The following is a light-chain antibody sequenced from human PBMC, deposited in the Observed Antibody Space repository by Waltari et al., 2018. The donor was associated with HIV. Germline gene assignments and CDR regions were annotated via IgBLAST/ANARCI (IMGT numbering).Light chain of an antibody. J-gene: IGLJ3*02. CDR2: SNY. V-gene: IGLV1-44*01. Sequence: QSVLTQPPSASGTPVQRVTISCSGSSSNIGSNTVNWYQQLPGTAPKLLIYSNYHRPSGVPDRFSGSKSGTSASLAVSGLQSEDEADYYCATWDDSLNGRVFGGGTKLTVL. CDR1: SSNIGSNT. CDR3: ATWDDSLNGRV.